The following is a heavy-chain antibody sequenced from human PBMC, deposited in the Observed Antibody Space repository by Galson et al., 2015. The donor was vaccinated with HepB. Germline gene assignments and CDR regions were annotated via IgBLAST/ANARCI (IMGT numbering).Heavy chain of an antibody. Sequence: SLRLSCAASGFTFDDYAMHWVRQAPGKGLEWVSGISWNSGSIGYADSVKGRFTISRDNAKNSLYLQMNSLRAEDTALYYCAKGPWGMAVAGTIDYWGQGTLVTVSS. CDR1: GFTFDDYA. V-gene: IGHV3-9*01. CDR2: ISWNSGSI. J-gene: IGHJ4*02. D-gene: IGHD6-19*01. CDR3: AKGPWGMAVAGTIDY.